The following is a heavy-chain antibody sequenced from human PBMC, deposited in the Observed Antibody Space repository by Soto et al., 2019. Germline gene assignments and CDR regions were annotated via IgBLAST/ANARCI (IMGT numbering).Heavy chain of an antibody. CDR3: ARDPPYYYDRSGYSFHIFDY. D-gene: IGHD3-22*01. Sequence: QVQLVESGGGVVQPGRSLRLSCAASGFTFSSYAMHWVRQAPGKGLEWVAVISYDGSNKYYADSVKGRITISRDNSKNPLDLQMNSLRAEDTALDYCARDPPYYYDRSGYSFHIFDYWVQGTLVTVSS. CDR1: GFTFSSYA. CDR2: ISYDGSNK. J-gene: IGHJ4*02. V-gene: IGHV3-30-3*01.